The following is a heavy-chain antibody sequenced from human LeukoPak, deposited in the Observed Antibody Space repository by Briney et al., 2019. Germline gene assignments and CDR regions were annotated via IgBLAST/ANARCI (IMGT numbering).Heavy chain of an antibody. V-gene: IGHV1-69*05. J-gene: IGHJ6*03. Sequence: GSSVKVSCKAYGGTFNSYAISWVRQAPGQGLEWMGGIMPLFGTANYAQEFQGRVTFTTDESASTAYMEVSSLRSGDTAVYYCASGSLGDGYGVGDYYQYMDVWGKGTTVTVSS. D-gene: IGHD5-24*01. CDR3: ASGSLGDGYGVGDYYQYMDV. CDR1: GGTFNSYA. CDR2: IMPLFGTA.